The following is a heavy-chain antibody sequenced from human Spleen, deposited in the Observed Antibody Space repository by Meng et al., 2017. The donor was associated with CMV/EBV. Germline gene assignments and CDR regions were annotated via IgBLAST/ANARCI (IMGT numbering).Heavy chain of an antibody. CDR2: ISSSSSYM. V-gene: IGHV3-21*01. D-gene: IGHD2-21*01. CDR3: AGGGGDWANFDS. J-gene: IGHJ4*02. Sequence: GGSLRLSCAASGFTFSTYSMNWVRQAPGKGLEWVSSISSSSSYMYYADSVKGRFTISRDNAKNSLYLQMDSLRAEDTAVYYCAGGGGDWANFDSWGQGTLVTVSS. CDR1: GFTFSTYS.